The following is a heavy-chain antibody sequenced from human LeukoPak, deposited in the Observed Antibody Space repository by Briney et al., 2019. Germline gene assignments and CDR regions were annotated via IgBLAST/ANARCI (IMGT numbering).Heavy chain of an antibody. CDR3: ARVRIGQQLDKYYYYAMDV. D-gene: IGHD6-13*01. V-gene: IGHV1-2*02. CDR2: INPNSGST. CDR1: GYTFTDYY. Sequence: GASVKVSCKASGYTFTDYYMHWVRQATGQGLEGMGWINPNSGSTNYAQKFQGRVTITTDTSISTAYMEVSRLRSDNTAVYYCARVRIGQQLDKYYYYAMDVWGQGTTVTVSS. J-gene: IGHJ6*02.